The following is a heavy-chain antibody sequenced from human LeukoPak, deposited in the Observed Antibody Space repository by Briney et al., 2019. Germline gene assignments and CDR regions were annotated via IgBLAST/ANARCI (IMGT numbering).Heavy chain of an antibody. Sequence: NPSETLSLTCTVSGGSISSSSYYWGWIRQPPGKGLEWIGSIYYSGSTYYNPSLKSRVTISVDTSKNQFSLKLSSVTAADTAVYYCAKDPSVYYGDYIIRWGQGTLVLVSS. CDR1: GGSISSSSYY. CDR3: AKDPSVYYGDYIIR. D-gene: IGHD4-17*01. J-gene: IGHJ4*02. V-gene: IGHV4-39*07. CDR2: IYYSGST.